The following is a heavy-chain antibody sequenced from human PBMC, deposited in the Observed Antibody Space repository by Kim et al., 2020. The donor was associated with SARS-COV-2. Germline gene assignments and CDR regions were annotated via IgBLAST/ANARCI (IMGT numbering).Heavy chain of an antibody. D-gene: IGHD5-18*01. CDR3: ARGTTLVTDYFDY. CDR1: GFTFSAYA. Sequence: GGSLRLSCAASGFTFSAYAIHWVRQAPGKGLEWVAVISYDGSEKYYAESVKGRITISRDNSKNTIYLQMNGLRSEDTAVYYCARGTTLVTDYFDYRGQGTRVTLSS. J-gene: IGHJ4*02. V-gene: IGHV3-30-3*01. CDR2: ISYDGSEK.